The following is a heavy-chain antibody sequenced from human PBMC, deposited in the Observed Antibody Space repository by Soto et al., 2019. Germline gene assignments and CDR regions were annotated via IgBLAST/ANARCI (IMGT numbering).Heavy chain of an antibody. D-gene: IGHD6-13*01. V-gene: IGHV1-2*02. J-gene: IGHJ3*02. CDR3: ARPSLAAAGDDAFDI. CDR1: GYTFTGYY. CDR2: INPNSGGT. Sequence: ASAKVSCKASGYTFTGYYMHWVRQAPGQGLEWMGWINPNSGGTNYAQKFQGRVTMTRDTSISTAYMELSRLRSDDTAVYYCARPSLAAAGDDAFDIWGQGTMVTVSS.